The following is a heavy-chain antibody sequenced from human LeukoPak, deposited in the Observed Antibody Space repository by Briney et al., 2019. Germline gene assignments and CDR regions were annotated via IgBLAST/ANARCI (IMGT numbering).Heavy chain of an antibody. CDR3: ARKYYGSGNYFLDY. CDR2: ITGDLNTI. Sequence: GGSLRLSCAASGFTFSSFSMNWVRQAPGKGLEWISHITGDLNTIYHADSVKGRFTVSRDNAKNSLYLQMNGLRAEDTAVYYCARKYYGSGNYFLDYWGQGTLVSVSS. D-gene: IGHD3-10*01. V-gene: IGHV3-48*01. CDR1: GFTFSSFS. J-gene: IGHJ4*02.